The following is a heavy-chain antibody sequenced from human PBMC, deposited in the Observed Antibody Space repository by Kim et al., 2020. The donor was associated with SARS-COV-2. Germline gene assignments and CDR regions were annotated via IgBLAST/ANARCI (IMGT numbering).Heavy chain of an antibody. J-gene: IGHJ4*02. V-gene: IGHV1-18*01. D-gene: IGHD3-22*01. CDR2: ISAYNGNT. CDR3: ARDTHQYDSSGYPDY. CDR1: GYTFTTYG. Sequence: ASVKVSCKASGYTFTTYGISWVRQAPGQGLEWMGWISAYNGNTNYAQKLQGRVTMTTDTSTSTAYMELRSLRSDDTAVYYCARDTHQYDSSGYPDYWGQGTLVTVSS.